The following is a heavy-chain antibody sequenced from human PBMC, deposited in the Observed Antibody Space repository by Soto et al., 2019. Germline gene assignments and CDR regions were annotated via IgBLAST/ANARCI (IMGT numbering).Heavy chain of an antibody. Sequence: GGSLRLSCAASGFTFSSYAMHWVRQAPGKGLEYVSAISSNGGSTYYANSVKGRFTISRDNSKNTLYLQMGSLRAEDMAVYYCAGGPFLYYYYYMDVWGKGTTVTVSS. CDR3: AGGPFLYYYYYMDV. CDR1: GFTFSSYA. J-gene: IGHJ6*03. CDR2: ISSNGGST. D-gene: IGHD3-3*02. V-gene: IGHV3-64*01.